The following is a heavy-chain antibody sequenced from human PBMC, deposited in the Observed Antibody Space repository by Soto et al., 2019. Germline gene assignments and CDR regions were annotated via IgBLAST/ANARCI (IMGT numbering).Heavy chain of an antibody. CDR3: AADHSSTWYEGFHI. D-gene: IGHD6-13*01. V-gene: IGHV3-48*01. Sequence: PGGSLRLSCVVAGSTFSSYNMNWVRQAPGKGLEWVSYISTSSSTIYYADSVKGRFTISRDNAKNSLYLLLNSLRAEDTAVYYCAADHSSTWYEGFHIWGRGTMVTVSS. CDR2: ISTSSSTI. CDR1: GSTFSSYN. J-gene: IGHJ3*02.